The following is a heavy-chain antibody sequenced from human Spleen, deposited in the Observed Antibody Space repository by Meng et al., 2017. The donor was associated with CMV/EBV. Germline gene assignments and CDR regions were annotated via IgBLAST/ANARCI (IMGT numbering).Heavy chain of an antibody. J-gene: IGHJ5*02. D-gene: IGHD3-10*01. CDR3: ASTYGSGTNGFDP. CDR2: IKQDGSEK. CDR1: GFTFSSYW. Sequence: GESLKISCAASGFTFSSYWMSWVRQAPGKGLEWVANIKQDGSEKYYVDSVKGRFTISRDNAKNSLYLQMNSLRAEDTAVYYCASTYGSGTNGFDPWGQGTLVTSPQ. V-gene: IGHV3-7*01.